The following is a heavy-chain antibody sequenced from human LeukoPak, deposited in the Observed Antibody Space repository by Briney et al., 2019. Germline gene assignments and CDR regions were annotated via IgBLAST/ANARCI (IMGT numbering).Heavy chain of an antibody. Sequence: PGGSLRLSCAASGYTCGDYGMIWARRVPGKRLEWLCGLNRNGDITGYAAFVQGLFIISRDNAKNSLYLRMNSLRVEDTALYYCARKGLGGELGGFDSWGQGALVTVSS. CDR2: LNRNGDIT. V-gene: IGHV3-20*04. CDR1: GYTCGDYG. CDR3: ARKGLGGELGGFDS. J-gene: IGHJ4*02. D-gene: IGHD1-26*01.